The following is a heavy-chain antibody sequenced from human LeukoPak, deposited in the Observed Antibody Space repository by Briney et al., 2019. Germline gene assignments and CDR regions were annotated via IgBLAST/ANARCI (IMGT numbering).Heavy chain of an antibody. CDR3: ARVMGIRWFDP. J-gene: IGHJ5*02. CDR1: GGSFSGYY. CDR2: INHSGST. D-gene: IGHD1-14*01. Sequence: KPSETLSLTCAVYGGSFSGYYWSWIRQPPGKGLEWIGEINHSGSTNYNPSLKSRVTISVDTSKNQFSLKLSSVTAADTAVYYCARVMGIRWFDPWGQGTLVTVSS. V-gene: IGHV4-34*01.